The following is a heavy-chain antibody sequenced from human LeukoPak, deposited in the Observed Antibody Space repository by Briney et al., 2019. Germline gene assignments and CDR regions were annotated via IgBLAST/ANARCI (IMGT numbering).Heavy chain of an antibody. CDR2: IRYDGSNK. V-gene: IGHV3-30*02. Sequence: GGSLRLSCAASGFSFSRFGMHRVRQAPGKGLEWVALIRYDGSNKYYGDSVRGRFTISRDNSKNTLYLQMNSLRADDTAVYFCANLWFGESYDLWGQGTLVTVSS. J-gene: IGHJ5*02. CDR1: GFSFSRFG. D-gene: IGHD3-10*01. CDR3: ANLWFGESYDL.